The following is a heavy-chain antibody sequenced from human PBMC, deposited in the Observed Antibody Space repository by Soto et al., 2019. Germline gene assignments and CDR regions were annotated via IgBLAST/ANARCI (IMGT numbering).Heavy chain of an antibody. V-gene: IGHV3-21*01. CDR3: AREYYYDSSGYYPPLGD. CDR1: GFTFSSYS. CDR2: ISSSSSYI. Sequence: GGSLRLSCAASGFTFSSYSMNWVRQAPGKGLEWVSSISSSSSYIYYADSVKGRFTVSRDNAKNSLYLQMNSLRAEDTAVYYCAREYYYDSSGYYPPLGDGGQGTLGTVSS. J-gene: IGHJ4*02. D-gene: IGHD3-22*01.